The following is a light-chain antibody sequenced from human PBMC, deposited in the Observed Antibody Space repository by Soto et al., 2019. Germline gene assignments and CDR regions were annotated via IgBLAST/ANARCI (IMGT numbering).Light chain of an antibody. CDR2: DAS. J-gene: IGKJ4*01. CDR3: QQRSTPLT. Sequence: EIVLTQSPATLSLSPGERATLSCRASQSVSSYLAWYQQKPGQAPRLLIYDASSRATGIPARFSGSGSGTDFTLTISSLKPEDFAVYYCQQRSTPLTFGGGTKVEIK. CDR1: QSVSSY. V-gene: IGKV3-11*01.